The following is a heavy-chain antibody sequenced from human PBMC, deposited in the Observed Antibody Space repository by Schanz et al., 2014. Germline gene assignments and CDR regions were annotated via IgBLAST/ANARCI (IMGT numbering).Heavy chain of an antibody. CDR2: INQDASEK. V-gene: IGHV3-7*03. Sequence: EVQLVESGGALEQPGGSLRLSCAASGITFSDYAMSWVRQAPGKGLEWVANINQDASEKYYVDSVKGRFTISRDNAKNSLYLQMNGLRPEDTAFYYCAKALGLRPFDYWGQGTLVTVSS. CDR3: AKALGLRPFDY. CDR1: GITFSDYA. J-gene: IGHJ4*02. D-gene: IGHD2-21*01.